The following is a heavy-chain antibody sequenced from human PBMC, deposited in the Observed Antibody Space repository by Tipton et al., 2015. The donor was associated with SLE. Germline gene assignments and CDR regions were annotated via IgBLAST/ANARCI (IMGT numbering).Heavy chain of an antibody. D-gene: IGHD1-26*01. V-gene: IGHV4-39*07. CDR3: ASADWDIRYFDL. Sequence: TLSLTCIVSGGSISSRNYYWGWIRQPPGKGLEWIGSMYYSGSTYYNPSLKSRVTILEGTSKNQFSLKLRSVAAADTAVYYCASADWDIRYFDLWGRGTLVSVSS. CDR2: MYYSGST. J-gene: IGHJ2*01. CDR1: GGSISSRNYY.